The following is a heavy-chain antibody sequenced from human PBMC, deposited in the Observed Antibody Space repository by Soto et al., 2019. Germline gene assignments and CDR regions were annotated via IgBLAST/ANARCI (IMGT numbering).Heavy chain of an antibody. J-gene: IGHJ4*02. V-gene: IGHV1-69*01. D-gene: IGHD6-13*01. CDR2: IIPIFGTA. CDR1: GGTFSSYA. CDR3: ARDRFSSSWYSGFDY. Sequence: QVQLVQSGAEVKKPGSSVKVSCKASGGTFSSYAISWVRQAPGQGLEWMGGIIPIFGTANYAQKFQGRVTITADESTSTAYMELSSPRSEDTAVYYCARDRFSSSWYSGFDYWGQGTLVTVSS.